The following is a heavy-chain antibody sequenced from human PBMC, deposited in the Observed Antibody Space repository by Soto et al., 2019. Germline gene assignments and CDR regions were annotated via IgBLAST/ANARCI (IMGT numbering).Heavy chain of an antibody. J-gene: IGHJ4*02. Sequence: EVQLVETGGGLIQPGGSLRLSCAASGFTVSSNYMSWVRQAPGKGLEWVSVIYSGGSTYYADSVKGRFTISRDNSENTLYLQMNSLRAEDTAVYYCAREPYDSDGYFDYWGQGTLVTVSS. CDR3: AREPYDSDGYFDY. CDR2: IYSGGST. V-gene: IGHV3-53*02. D-gene: IGHD3-22*01. CDR1: GFTVSSNY.